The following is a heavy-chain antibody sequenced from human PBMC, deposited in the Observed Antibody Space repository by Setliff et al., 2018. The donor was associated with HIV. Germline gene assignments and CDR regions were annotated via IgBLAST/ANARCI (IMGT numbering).Heavy chain of an antibody. CDR1: GGSLSGYH. D-gene: IGHD3-22*01. CDR2: INHSGST. V-gene: IGHV4-34*01. J-gene: IGHJ5*02. CDR3: ARHAVPHYYDSSGPS. Sequence: SETLSLTCAVYGGSLSGYHWSWIRQSPEKGLEWIGEINHSGSTEYNPSLQSRVAISLDTSKTQFSLKLASVTAADTAVYYCARHAVPHYYDSSGPSWGPGTLVTVSS.